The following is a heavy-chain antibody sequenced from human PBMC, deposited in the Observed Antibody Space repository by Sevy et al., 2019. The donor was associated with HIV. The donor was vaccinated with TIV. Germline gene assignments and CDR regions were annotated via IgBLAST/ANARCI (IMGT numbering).Heavy chain of an antibody. Sequence: GGSLRLSCATSGFTSTPYAVAWVRQAPGKGLEWVAAISGSGAITYYADSRKARLIISRDRTNNTVYLQMKRLRAEDRALYYCAKDRYYFDSSGYYYHHDAFDVWGRGTMVTVSS. CDR1: GFTSTPYA. V-gene: IGHV3-23*01. CDR3: AKDRYYFDSSGYYYHHDAFDV. CDR2: ISGSGAIT. J-gene: IGHJ3*01. D-gene: IGHD3-22*01.